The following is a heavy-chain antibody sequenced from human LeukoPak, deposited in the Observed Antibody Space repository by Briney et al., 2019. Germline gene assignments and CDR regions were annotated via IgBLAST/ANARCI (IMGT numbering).Heavy chain of an antibody. CDR2: ISTRSDYI. J-gene: IGHJ4*02. D-gene: IGHD3-3*01. CDR1: GFTFSSYE. V-gene: IGHV3-21*01. CDR3: ARYVYGVVTSFDY. Sequence: GGSLRLSCAASGFTFSSYEMNWVRQAPGKGLEWVSSISTRSDYIYYAESVKGRFTISRDNAKNSLYLQMNSLRAEDTAVYYCARYVYGVVTSFDYWGQGTLVTVSS.